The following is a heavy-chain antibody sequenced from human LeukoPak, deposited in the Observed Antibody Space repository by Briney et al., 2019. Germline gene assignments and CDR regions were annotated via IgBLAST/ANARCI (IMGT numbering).Heavy chain of an antibody. CDR3: ARDGGYSSSWYSNFDY. Sequence: GGSLRLSCAASGFTFSDYYMSWIRQAPGKGLEWVSYISSSGSTIYYADSVKGRFTISRDNAKNSLYLQMNSLRAEDTAVYYCARDGGYSSSWYSNFDYWGQGTLVTVSS. D-gene: IGHD6-13*01. CDR2: ISSSGSTI. V-gene: IGHV3-11*01. CDR1: GFTFSDYY. J-gene: IGHJ4*02.